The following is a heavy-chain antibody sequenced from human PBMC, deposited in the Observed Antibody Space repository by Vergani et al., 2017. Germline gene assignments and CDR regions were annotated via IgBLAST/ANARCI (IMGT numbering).Heavy chain of an antibody. Sequence: EVQLVESGGGLVQPGRSLRLSCAASGFTFDDYAMHWVRQAPGKGLEWVSGISWNSGSIGYADSVKGRFTISRDNAKNSLYLQMNSLRAEDTALYYCARDLGSTGELSFFDYWGPGTLVTVAS. J-gene: IGHJ4*02. CDR3: ARDLGSTGELSFFDY. CDR1: GFTFDDYA. CDR2: ISWNSGSI. V-gene: IGHV3-9*01. D-gene: IGHD1-7*01.